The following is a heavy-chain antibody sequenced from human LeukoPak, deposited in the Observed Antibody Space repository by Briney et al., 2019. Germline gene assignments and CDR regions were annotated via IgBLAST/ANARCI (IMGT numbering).Heavy chain of an antibody. CDR3: ARGGGLAVVDY. V-gene: IGHV4-59*01. Sequence: PSETLSLTCTVSGGSISGYYWSWIRRPPGKGLEWIGYIHHSVSTNDNPSLKSRVTISVDTSKNQFSLRLSSVTAANTAVYYCARGGGLAVVDYWGEGTRVTVSS. D-gene: IGHD6-19*01. CDR2: IHHSVST. J-gene: IGHJ4*02. CDR1: GGSISGYY.